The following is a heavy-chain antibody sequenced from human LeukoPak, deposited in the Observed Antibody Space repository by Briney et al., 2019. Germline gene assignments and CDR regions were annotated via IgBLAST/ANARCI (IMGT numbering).Heavy chain of an antibody. Sequence: PSETLSLTCAVSGGSISSYYWGWIRQPAGKGLEWIGRIYTSGSTNYNPSLKSRVTMSVDTSKNQFSLKLSSVTAADTAVYYCARGGYQWFGELSRLANWYDPWGQGPLVTVSS. CDR1: GGSISSYY. V-gene: IGHV4-4*07. J-gene: IGHJ5*02. CDR3: ARGGYQWFGELSRLANWYDP. D-gene: IGHD3-10*01. CDR2: IYTSGST.